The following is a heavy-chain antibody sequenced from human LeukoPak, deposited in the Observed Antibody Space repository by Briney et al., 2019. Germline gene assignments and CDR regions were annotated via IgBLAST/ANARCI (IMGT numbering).Heavy chain of an antibody. V-gene: IGHV4-59*01. Sequence: PSETLSLTCTVPGASISSYYWSSFRHPPVKGLDSIGYIYYSGSTNYNPSLKSRVTIPVDTSKHQFSLKLSSVTAADTAVYYCARGSYMITFGGVIVPFDYWGQGTLVTVSS. J-gene: IGHJ4*02. CDR1: GASISSYY. CDR3: ARGSYMITFGGVIVPFDY. CDR2: IYYSGST. D-gene: IGHD3-16*02.